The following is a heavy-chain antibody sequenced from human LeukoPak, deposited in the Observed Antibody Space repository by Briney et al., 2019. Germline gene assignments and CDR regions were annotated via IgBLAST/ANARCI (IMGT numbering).Heavy chain of an antibody. CDR2: IKQDGSEK. CDR1: GLTFSSYW. D-gene: IGHD5-18*01. Sequence: GGSLRLSCAASGLTFSSYWMSWVRQAPGKGLEWVANIKQDGSEKYYVDSVKGRFTISRDNAKNSLYLQMNSLRAEDTAVYYCARGGSYGPGDFDYWGQGTLVTVSP. CDR3: ARGGSYGPGDFDY. J-gene: IGHJ4*02. V-gene: IGHV3-7*01.